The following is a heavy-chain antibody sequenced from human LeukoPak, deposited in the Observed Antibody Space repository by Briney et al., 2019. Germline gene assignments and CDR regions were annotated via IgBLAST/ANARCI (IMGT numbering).Heavy chain of an antibody. J-gene: IGHJ3*01. CDR2: ICSPDLT. CDR1: GFDFNVHA. V-gene: IGHV3-23*01. D-gene: IGHD1-26*01. CDR3: AKDYLKGNGIYDAFAV. Sequence: GESLRLSCAASGFDFNVHAMSWVRQAPGKGLEWVSTICSPDLTYYTDPVKGRFTVSRDNSKNTLYLPMNSLRAEATAVYYCAKDYLKGNGIYDAFAVWGQGTMVTVSS.